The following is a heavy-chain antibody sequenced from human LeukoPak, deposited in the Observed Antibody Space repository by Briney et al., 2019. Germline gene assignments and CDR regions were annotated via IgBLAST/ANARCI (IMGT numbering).Heavy chain of an antibody. D-gene: IGHD3-22*01. V-gene: IGHV4-59*06. Sequence: SETLSLTCTVSGGSISTYYWSWIRQPPGKGLEWIGYIYYSGSTYYNPSLKSRVTISVDTSKNQFSLKLSSVTAADTAVYYCARQTYYYDSSGPHWFDPWGQGTLVTVSS. CDR2: IYYSGST. CDR1: GGSISTYY. CDR3: ARQTYYYDSSGPHWFDP. J-gene: IGHJ5*02.